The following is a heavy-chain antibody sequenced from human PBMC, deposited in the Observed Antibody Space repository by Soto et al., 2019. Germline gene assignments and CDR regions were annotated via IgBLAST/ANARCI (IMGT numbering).Heavy chain of an antibody. CDR2: IYYSGST. CDR3: ARVGVDDYGDYTSLPEYFQH. J-gene: IGHJ1*01. CDR1: GGSISSGDYY. V-gene: IGHV4-30-4*01. D-gene: IGHD4-17*01. Sequence: QVQLQESGPGLVKPSQTLSLTCTVSGGSISSGDYYWSWIRQPPGKGLEWIGYIYYSGSTYYNPSLKSRVTISVDTSKNQFSLKLSSVTAADTAVYYCARVGVDDYGDYTSLPEYFQHWGQGTLVTVSS.